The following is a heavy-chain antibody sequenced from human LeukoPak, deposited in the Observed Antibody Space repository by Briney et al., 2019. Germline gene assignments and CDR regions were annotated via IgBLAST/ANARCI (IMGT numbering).Heavy chain of an antibody. CDR1: GGSISSYY. CDR2: IYYSGST. CDR3: ARQTKNAYYYYGMDV. Sequence: SETLSLTCTVSGGSISSYYWSWIRQPPGKGLEWIGYIYYSGSTNYNPSLKSRVTLSVDTSKNQFSLKLSSVTAADTAVYYCARQTKNAYYYYGMDVWGQGTTVTVSS. D-gene: IGHD2-8*01. J-gene: IGHJ6*02. V-gene: IGHV4-59*08.